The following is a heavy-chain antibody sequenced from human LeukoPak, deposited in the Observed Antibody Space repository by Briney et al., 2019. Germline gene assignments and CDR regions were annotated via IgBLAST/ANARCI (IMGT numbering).Heavy chain of an antibody. CDR3: ARDRYYDSSGYHISEYYFDY. D-gene: IGHD3-22*01. CDR2: IIPIFGTA. J-gene: IGHJ4*02. V-gene: IGHV1-69*05. CDR1: GGTFSSYA. Sequence: SVKVSCKASGGTFSSYAISWVRQAPGQGLEWMGGIIPIFGTASYAQKFQGRVTITTDESTSTAYMELSSLRSEDTAVYYCARDRYYDSSGYHISEYYFDYWGQGTLVTVSS.